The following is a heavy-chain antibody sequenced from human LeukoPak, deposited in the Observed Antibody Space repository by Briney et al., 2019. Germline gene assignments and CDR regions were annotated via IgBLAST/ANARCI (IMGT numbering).Heavy chain of an antibody. CDR1: GFTFGSYW. CDR2: ISSTI. J-gene: IGHJ6*03. Sequence: GGSLRLSCAASGFTFGSYWMSWVRQAPGKGLEWVSYISSTIYYADSVKGRFTISRDNAKNSLYLQMNSLRAEDTAVYYCARDRGIVGTTGYYYMDVWGKGTTVTVSS. CDR3: ARDRGIVGTTGYYYMDV. D-gene: IGHD1-26*01. V-gene: IGHV3-48*04.